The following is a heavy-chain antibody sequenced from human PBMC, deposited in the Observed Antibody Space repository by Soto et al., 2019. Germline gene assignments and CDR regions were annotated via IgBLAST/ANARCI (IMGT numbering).Heavy chain of an antibody. V-gene: IGHV3-9*01. CDR2: ISSNSDTI. CDR3: ATDMTWGGMTTIHYVDS. Sequence: EVQLVESGGGLVQPGRSLRLSCAASGFTVDDYAMHWVRQAPGKGLEWVSGISSNSDTIDYADSVKGRFTISRDNAKNSLVLQMNSLRPEDTALYYCATDMTWGGMTTIHYVDSWGQGTLVTVSS. D-gene: IGHD4-17*01. J-gene: IGHJ4*02. CDR1: GFTVDDYA.